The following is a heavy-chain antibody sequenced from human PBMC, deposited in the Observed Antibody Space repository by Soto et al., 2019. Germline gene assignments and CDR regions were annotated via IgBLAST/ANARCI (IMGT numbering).Heavy chain of an antibody. CDR1: GFIFSDHY. Sequence: EVQLVESGGGLVQPGGSLRLSCAASGFIFSDHYMDWVRQAPGKGLEWVGRSRNKANSYTTEYAASVKGRFTISRDDSKNSLYLQMNSLRSEDTAVYYCTRAPSGNYVFEFWGQGTLVTVSS. J-gene: IGHJ4*02. CDR2: SRNKANSYTT. CDR3: TRAPSGNYVFEF. V-gene: IGHV3-72*01. D-gene: IGHD1-26*01.